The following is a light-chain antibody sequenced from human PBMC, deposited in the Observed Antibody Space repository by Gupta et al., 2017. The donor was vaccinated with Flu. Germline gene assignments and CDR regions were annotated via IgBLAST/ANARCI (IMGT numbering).Light chain of an antibody. CDR2: DVS. Sequence: QSALTQPASVSGSPGQSINISCTGTSSDVGRSNSVSWYRQHPGKAPNLIIYDVSSRPSGVSSRFSGSKSGNTASLTITGLQAEDETDYYCSSSKSTNTFYVFGTGTKVTVL. J-gene: IGLJ1*01. CDR3: SSSKSTNTFYV. CDR1: SSDVGRSNS. V-gene: IGLV2-14*01.